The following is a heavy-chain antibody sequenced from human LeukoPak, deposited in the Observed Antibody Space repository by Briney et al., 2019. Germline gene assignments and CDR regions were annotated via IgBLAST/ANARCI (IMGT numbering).Heavy chain of an antibody. V-gene: IGHV4-59*08. CDR3: ARSRRGLRFDP. CDR2: IYYSGST. Sequence: SETLSLTCTVSGGSISSYYWSWIRQPPGKGLEWIGYIYYSGSTNYNPSLKSRVTISVDTSKNQFSLKLSSVTAADTAVYYCARSRRGLRFDPWGQGTLVTASS. CDR1: GGSISSYY. J-gene: IGHJ5*02. D-gene: IGHD1-14*01.